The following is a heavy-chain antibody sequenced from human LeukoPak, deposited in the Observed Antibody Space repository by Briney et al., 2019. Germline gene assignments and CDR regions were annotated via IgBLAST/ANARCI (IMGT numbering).Heavy chain of an antibody. CDR3: AKDSTYSGSYSAIDL. CDR2: VYASGST. D-gene: IGHD1-26*01. J-gene: IGHJ5*02. Sequence: SETLSLTCTVSGGSISSDYWSWIRQPAGKGLEWIGGVYASGSTSYNPSLKSRVTMSVDTSKSQFSLKLSSVTAADTAVYYCAKDSTYSGSYSAIDLWGQGTLVTVSS. CDR1: GGSISSDY. V-gene: IGHV4-4*07.